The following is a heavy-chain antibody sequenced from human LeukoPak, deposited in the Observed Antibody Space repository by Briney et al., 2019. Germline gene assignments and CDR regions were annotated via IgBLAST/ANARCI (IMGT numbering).Heavy chain of an antibody. D-gene: IGHD3-22*01. J-gene: IGHJ4*02. CDR1: GFIVSSNY. CDR2: ISYDGSNK. V-gene: IGHV3-30*18. Sequence: GGSLRLSCAASGFIVSSNYMSWVRQAPGKGLEWVAVISYDGSNKYYAVSVKGRFTISRDNSKNTLYLQMNSLRAEDTAVYYCAKGEYYYDSSGQYYFDYWGQGTLVTVSS. CDR3: AKGEYYYDSSGQYYFDY.